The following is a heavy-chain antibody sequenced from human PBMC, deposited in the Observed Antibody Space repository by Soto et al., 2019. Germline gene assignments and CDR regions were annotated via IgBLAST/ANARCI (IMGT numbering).Heavy chain of an antibody. CDR1: GYTLTELS. Sequence: ASVKVSCKVSGYTLTELSMHWVRQAPGKGLEWMGGFDPEGGETIYAQKFQGRVTMTEDTSTDTAYMELSSLRSEDTAVYYCATFSLTRGYSGYDPNWFDPWGQGTLVTVSS. D-gene: IGHD5-12*01. J-gene: IGHJ5*02. CDR2: FDPEGGET. CDR3: ATFSLTRGYSGYDPNWFDP. V-gene: IGHV1-24*01.